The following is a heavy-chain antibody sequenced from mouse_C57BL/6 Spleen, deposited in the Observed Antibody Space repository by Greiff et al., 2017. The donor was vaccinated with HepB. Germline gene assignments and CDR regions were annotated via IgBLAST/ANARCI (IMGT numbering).Heavy chain of an antibody. CDR2: INYDGSST. J-gene: IGHJ1*03. CDR1: GFTFSDYY. CDR3: ARDSPTYYYGSSRYWYFDV. V-gene: IGHV5-16*01. D-gene: IGHD1-1*01. Sequence: EVKVVESEGGLVQPGSSMKLSCTASGFTFSDYYMAWVRQVPEKGLEWVANINYDGSSTYYLDSLKSRFIISRDNAKNILYLQMSSLKSEDTATYYCARDSPTYYYGSSRYWYFDVWGTGTTVTVSS.